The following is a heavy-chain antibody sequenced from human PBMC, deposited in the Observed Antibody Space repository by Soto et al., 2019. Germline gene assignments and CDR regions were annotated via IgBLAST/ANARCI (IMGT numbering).Heavy chain of an antibody. Sequence: QVVLLQSGAEVKEPGSSVRVSCKVSGSTFNNFAFSWVRQAPGHGPARMGGIVVSSNTADYSQRFQDRVTITADTSTSTLYMELGSLTFEDTAVYYCARAIKRWEVHYSFDVWGQGTLVTVSS. D-gene: IGHD1-26*01. CDR2: IVVSSNTA. CDR1: GSTFNNFA. J-gene: IGHJ4*02. CDR3: ARAIKRWEVHYSFDV. V-gene: IGHV1-69*06.